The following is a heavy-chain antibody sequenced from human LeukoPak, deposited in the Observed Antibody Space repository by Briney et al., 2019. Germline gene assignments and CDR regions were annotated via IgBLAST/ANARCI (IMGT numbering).Heavy chain of an antibody. J-gene: IGHJ4*02. CDR3: STRDQSRTDVVPPDY. V-gene: IGHV4-4*02. D-gene: IGHD5/OR15-5a*01. CDR2: ISHCGDT. Sequence: SETLSLTCAVSGVSISSCNWWTWVRQPPGKGLEWIGEISHCGDTKYSPSLRTRVTISIDRSKNHLSLNLNSVTAADTAIYYCSTRDQSRTDVVPPDYWGQGTLVTVSS. CDR1: GVSISSCNW.